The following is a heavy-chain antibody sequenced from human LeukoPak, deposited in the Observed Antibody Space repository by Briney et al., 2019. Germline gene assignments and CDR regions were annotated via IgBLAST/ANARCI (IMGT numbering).Heavy chain of an antibody. V-gene: IGHV3-23*01. D-gene: IGHD3-10*01. Sequence: GGSLRLSCAASGFTFSNYWMHWVRQAPGKGLEWVSAISTDAGETHYADSVKGRFTISRDNSKNTVSLQMSSLRAEDTALYYCAKGSGNGYGSGPFDYWGQGTLVTVSS. CDR2: ISTDAGET. CDR1: GFTFSNYW. J-gene: IGHJ4*02. CDR3: AKGSGNGYGSGPFDY.